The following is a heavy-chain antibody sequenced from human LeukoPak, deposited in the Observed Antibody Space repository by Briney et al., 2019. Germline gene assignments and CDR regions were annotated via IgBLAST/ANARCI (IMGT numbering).Heavy chain of an antibody. CDR2: IYYGGST. CDR3: AHSGRVATALDY. Sequence: SETLSLTCTVSGGSVSRNSDYWGWIRQPPGKGLEWIGSIYYGGSTYYNPSLKSRVTMSVDTSKNQFSLKLSSVTAADTAVYYCAHSGRVATALDYWGQGTLVTVSS. V-gene: IGHV4-39*07. D-gene: IGHD2-15*01. CDR1: GGSVSRNSDY. J-gene: IGHJ4*02.